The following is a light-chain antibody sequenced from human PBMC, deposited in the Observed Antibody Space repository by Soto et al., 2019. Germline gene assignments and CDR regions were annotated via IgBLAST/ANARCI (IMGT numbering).Light chain of an antibody. Sequence: EIVMTHSPATLSVSPWERATLSCRASQSVSSNLAWYQQKPGQAPRLLIYGASSRATGIPARFSGGGSGTEFTLAISSLQSEDFAVYYCQEYKNWPSITFGQGTRLEIK. J-gene: IGKJ5*01. CDR3: QEYKNWPSIT. V-gene: IGKV3-15*01. CDR1: QSVSSN. CDR2: GAS.